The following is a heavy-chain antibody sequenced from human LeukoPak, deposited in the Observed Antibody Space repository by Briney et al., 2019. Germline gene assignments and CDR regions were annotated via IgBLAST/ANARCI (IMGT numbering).Heavy chain of an antibody. CDR1: GFTFSSYS. Sequence: GGSLRLSCAASGFTFSSYSMNWVRQAPGKGLEWVSYISSSSSTIYYADSVKGRFTISRDNAKDSLYLQMNSLRDEDTAVYYCARATPFDIVVVVAATGSFDYWGQGTLVTVSS. V-gene: IGHV3-48*02. CDR3: ARATPFDIVVVVAATGSFDY. CDR2: ISSSSSTI. J-gene: IGHJ4*02. D-gene: IGHD2-15*01.